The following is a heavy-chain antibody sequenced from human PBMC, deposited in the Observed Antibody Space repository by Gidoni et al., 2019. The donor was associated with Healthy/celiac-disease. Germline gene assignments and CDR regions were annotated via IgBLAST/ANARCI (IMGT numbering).Heavy chain of an antibody. CDR3: ARHEGSSYHHYNILGWFDP. D-gene: IGHD2-15*01. V-gene: IGHV4-39*01. J-gene: IGHJ5*02. CDR2: IYYSGST. Sequence: QLQLQESGPGLVKPSETLSLTCPVSGGSIRSSSYYWGWIRQPPGKGLEWIGSIYYSGSTYYNPSLKSRVTISVDTSKNQFSLKLSSVTAADTAVYYCARHEGSSYHHYNILGWFDPWGQGTLVTVSS. CDR1: GGSIRSSSYY.